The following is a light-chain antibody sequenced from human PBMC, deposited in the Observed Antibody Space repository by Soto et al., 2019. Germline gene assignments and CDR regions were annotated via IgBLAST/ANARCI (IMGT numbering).Light chain of an antibody. CDR1: QSVSSSY. J-gene: IGKJ1*01. CDR2: GAS. V-gene: IGKV3-20*01. CDR3: QQYGSSPWK. Sequence: EIVLTQSPGTLSLSPGERATLSCRASQSVSSSYLAWYQQKPGQAPGLLIYGASSRATGIPDRFSGSGSGTNFNLTISRLEPEDFAVYYCQQYGSSPWKFGQGTKVEIK.